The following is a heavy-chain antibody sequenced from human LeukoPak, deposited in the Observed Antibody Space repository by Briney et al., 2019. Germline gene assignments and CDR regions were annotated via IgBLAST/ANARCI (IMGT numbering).Heavy chain of an antibody. Sequence: ASVKVSCKASGYTFTGYYMHWVRQAPGQGLEWMGWINPNSGGTNYAQKFQGRVTMTRDTSISTAYMELSRLRSDDTAVYYCARDAQIVPRSQGFQHWGQGTLVTVSS. V-gene: IGHV1-2*02. CDR2: INPNSGGT. J-gene: IGHJ1*01. CDR1: GYTFTGYY. CDR3: ARDAQIVPRSQGFQH. D-gene: IGHD2-15*01.